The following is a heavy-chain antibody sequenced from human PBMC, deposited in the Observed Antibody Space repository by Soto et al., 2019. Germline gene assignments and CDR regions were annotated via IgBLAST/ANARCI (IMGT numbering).Heavy chain of an antibody. CDR1: GGSFSGYS. V-gene: IGHV4-34*01. CDR2: INHRGST. J-gene: IGHJ5*02. CDR3: AGHCTTTSCYWRFDP. D-gene: IGHD2-2*01. Sequence: QVQLQQWGAGLLKPSETLSLTCAVYGGSFSGYSWSWIRQPPGKGLEWIGEINHRGSTNYNPSLKSRVTISVDTSKNQLSLKVSSVTAADTAVYYCAGHCTTTSCYWRFDPWGQGTLVTVSS.